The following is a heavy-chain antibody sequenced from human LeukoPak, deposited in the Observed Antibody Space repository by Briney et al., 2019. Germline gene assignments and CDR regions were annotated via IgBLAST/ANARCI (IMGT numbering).Heavy chain of an antibody. CDR3: ARAYGRNYYYMDV. J-gene: IGHJ6*03. CDR2: IYYSGST. CDR1: GGSISSYY. D-gene: IGHD2-8*01. Sequence: PSETLSLTCTVSGGSISSYYWSWIQQPPGKGLEWIGYIYYSGSTNYNPSLKSRVTISVDTSKNQFSLKLSSVTAADTAVYYCARAYGRNYYYMDVWGKGTTVTISS. V-gene: IGHV4-59*01.